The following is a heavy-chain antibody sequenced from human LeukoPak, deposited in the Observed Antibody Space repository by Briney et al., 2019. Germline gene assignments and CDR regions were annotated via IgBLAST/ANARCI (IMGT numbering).Heavy chain of an antibody. CDR2: ISGSGGST. CDR1: GFTFSSYA. CDR3: AKAVGYDSSGYYYGGFDY. V-gene: IGHV3-23*01. D-gene: IGHD3-22*01. J-gene: IGHJ4*02. Sequence: PGGSLRLSCAASGFTFSSYAMSWVRQAPGKGLEWVSAISGSGGSTYYADSVKGRFTISRDNSKNTLYLQMNSLRAEDTAVYYCAKAVGYDSSGYYYGGFDYWGQGTLVTVSS.